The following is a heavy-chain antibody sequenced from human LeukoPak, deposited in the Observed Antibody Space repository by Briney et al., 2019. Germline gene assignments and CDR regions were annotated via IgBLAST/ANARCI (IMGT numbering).Heavy chain of an antibody. J-gene: IGHJ6*03. CDR1: RYTFTGYY. CDR2: IYPNSGGT. CDR3: ARSDQFHYYMDV. Sequence: ASVKVSCKASRYTFTGYYMHWVRQAPGQGLEWMGWIYPNSGGTNYAQKFQGRVTMTRDTSISTAYMELSRLRSDDTAVYYCARSDQFHYYMDVWGKGTTVTVSS. V-gene: IGHV1-2*02. D-gene: IGHD2-2*01.